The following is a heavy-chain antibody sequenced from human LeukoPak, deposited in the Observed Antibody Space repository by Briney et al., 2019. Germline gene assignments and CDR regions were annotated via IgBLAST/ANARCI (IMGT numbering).Heavy chain of an antibody. CDR1: GFTFSSYA. V-gene: IGHV4-34*01. Sequence: GSLRLSCAASGFTFSSYAMSWVRQPPGKGLEWIGEINHSGSTNYNPSLKSRVTISVDTSKNQFSLKLSSVTAADTAVYYCARANSGSYFYDAFDIWGQGTMVTVSS. CDR2: INHSGST. CDR3: ARANSGSYFYDAFDI. J-gene: IGHJ3*02. D-gene: IGHD1-26*01.